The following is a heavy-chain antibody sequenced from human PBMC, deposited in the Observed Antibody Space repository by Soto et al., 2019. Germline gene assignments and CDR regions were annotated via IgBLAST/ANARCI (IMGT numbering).Heavy chain of an antibody. D-gene: IGHD3-3*01. Sequence: QVQLQESGPGLVKPSQTLSLTCTVSGGSISSGDYYWSWIRQPPGKGLEWIGYIYYSGSTYYNPSLKRRVTQSVDTSKNQSSLKLSSVTAADTAVYYCARDSYDFWRGYGAYYFDYWGQGTLVTVSS. J-gene: IGHJ4*02. V-gene: IGHV4-30-4*01. CDR2: IYYSGST. CDR3: ARDSYDFWRGYGAYYFDY. CDR1: GGSISSGDYY.